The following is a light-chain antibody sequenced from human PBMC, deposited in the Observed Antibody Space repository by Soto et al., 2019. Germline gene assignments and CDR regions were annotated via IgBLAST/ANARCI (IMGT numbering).Light chain of an antibody. V-gene: IGLV2-8*01. CDR1: SSDVGKYDY. Sequence: QSALTQPPSASGSPGQSVTISCTGTSSDVGKYDYVSWFQHHPGKAPKLIIYEVSKRPSGVPDRFSGSKSGSTASLTISGLQVEDEAEYFCFSFTTTSTHVFGTGTKVTVL. CDR2: EVS. CDR3: FSFTTTSTHV. J-gene: IGLJ1*01.